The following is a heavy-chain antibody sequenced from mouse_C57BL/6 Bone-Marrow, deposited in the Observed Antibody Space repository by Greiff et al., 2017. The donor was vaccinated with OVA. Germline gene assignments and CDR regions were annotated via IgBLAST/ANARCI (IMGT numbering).Heavy chain of an antibody. V-gene: IGHV5-6*01. Sequence: DVHLVESGGDLVKPGGSLKLSCAASGFTFSSYGMSWVRQTPDKRLEWVATISSGGSYTYYPDSVKGRFTISRDNAKNTLYLQMSSLKSEDTAMYYCARDRIITTVVADYWGQGTTLTVSS. CDR1: GFTFSSYG. D-gene: IGHD1-1*01. CDR2: ISSGGSYT. J-gene: IGHJ2*01. CDR3: ARDRIITTVVADY.